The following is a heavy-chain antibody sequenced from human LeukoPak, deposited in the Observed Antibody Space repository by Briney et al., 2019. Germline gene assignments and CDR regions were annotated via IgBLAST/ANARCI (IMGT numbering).Heavy chain of an antibody. CDR2: INPNSGGT. D-gene: IGHD3-22*01. Sequence: GSAKVSCKASGYTFTGYYMHWGRQAPGQGLEWMGWINPNSGGTNYAQTFQGRGTMTRDTSISTAYMELSRLRSDDTAVYYCARYHYYGSSGYYGGVDAFDIWGQATMVTVSS. J-gene: IGHJ3*02. CDR3: ARYHYYGSSGYYGGVDAFDI. V-gene: IGHV1-2*02. CDR1: GYTFTGYY.